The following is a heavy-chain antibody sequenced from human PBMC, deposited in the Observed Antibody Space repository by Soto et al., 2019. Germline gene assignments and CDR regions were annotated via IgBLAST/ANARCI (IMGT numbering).Heavy chain of an antibody. CDR1: GGSISSYY. J-gene: IGHJ6*03. Sequence: PSETLSLTCTVSGGSISSYYWSWIRQPPGKGLEWIGYIYYSGSTNYNPSLKSRVTISVDTSKNQFSLKLSFVTAADTAVYYCARASIIYSYYMDVWGKGTTVTVSS. V-gene: IGHV4-59*01. CDR3: ARASIIYSYYMDV. CDR2: IYYSGST.